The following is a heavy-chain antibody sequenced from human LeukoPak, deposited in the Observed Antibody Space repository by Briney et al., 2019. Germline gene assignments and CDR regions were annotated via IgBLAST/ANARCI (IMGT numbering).Heavy chain of an antibody. Sequence: ASVKVSCKASGGTFSSYAISWVRQAPGQGLEWMGRIIPIFGIANYAQKFQGRVTITADKSTSTAYMELSSLRSEDTAVYYCARALVTTPRGYYYGMDVWAKGPRSPSP. J-gene: IGHJ6*02. CDR1: GGTFSSYA. CDR2: IIPIFGIA. CDR3: ARALVTTPRGYYYGMDV. D-gene: IGHD4-11*01. V-gene: IGHV1-69*04.